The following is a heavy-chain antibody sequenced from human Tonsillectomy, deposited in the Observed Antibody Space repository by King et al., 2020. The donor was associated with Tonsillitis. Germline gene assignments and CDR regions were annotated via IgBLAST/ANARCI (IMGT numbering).Heavy chain of an antibody. CDR1: GYTFTSYA. CDR3: AREFKRDCSSTSCLFLY. CDR2: INTNTGNP. D-gene: IGHD2-2*01. Sequence: VQLVESGSELKKPGASVKVSCKASGYTFTSYAMNWVRQAPGQGLEWMGWINTNTGNPTYAQGFTGRFVFSLDTSVTTAYLQISSLKAEDTAVYYCAREFKRDCSSTSCLFLYWGQGTLGTVSS. V-gene: IGHV7-4-1*02. J-gene: IGHJ4*02.